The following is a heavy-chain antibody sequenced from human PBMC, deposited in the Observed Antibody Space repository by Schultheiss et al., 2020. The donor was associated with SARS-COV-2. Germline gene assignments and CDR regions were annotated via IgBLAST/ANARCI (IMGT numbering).Heavy chain of an antibody. CDR3: ARGPFIRYSSSWYSVPMAFDI. CDR1: GGSINPYY. CDR2: INHSGST. J-gene: IGHJ3*02. V-gene: IGHV4-34*01. Sequence: SETLSLTCTVSGGSINPYYWSWIRQPPGKGLEWIGEINHSGSTNYNPSLKSRVTISVDTSKNQFSLKLSSVTAADTAVYYCARGPFIRYSSSWYSVPMAFDIWGQETMVTVSS. D-gene: IGHD6-13*01.